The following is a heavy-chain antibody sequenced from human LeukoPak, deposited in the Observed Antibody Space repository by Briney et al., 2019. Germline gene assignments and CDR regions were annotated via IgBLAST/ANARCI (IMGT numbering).Heavy chain of an antibody. D-gene: IGHD5-12*01. CDR1: GFTFSRYG. V-gene: IGHV3-20*04. CDR2: INWNGGST. Sequence: PGGSLRLSCAASGFTFSRYGMSWVRQAPGKGLEWVSGINWNGGSTGYADSVKGRFTISRDNAKNSLYLQMNSLRAEDTALYYCARVPGGYDSRLHYYYYMDVWGKGTTVTVSS. CDR3: ARVPGGYDSRLHYYYYMDV. J-gene: IGHJ6*03.